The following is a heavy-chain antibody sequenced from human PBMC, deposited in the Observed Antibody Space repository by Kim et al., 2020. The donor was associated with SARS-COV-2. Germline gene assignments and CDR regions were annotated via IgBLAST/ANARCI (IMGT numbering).Heavy chain of an antibody. D-gene: IGHD5-18*01. CDR1: GGSISSSSYY. J-gene: IGHJ4*02. Sequence: SETLSLTCTVSGGSISSSSYYWGWIRQPPGKGLEWIGSIYYSGSTYYNPSLKSRVTISVDTSKNQFSLKLSSVTAADTAVYYCARDPRAWRGIQLWYDYWGQGTLVTVSS. CDR3: ARDPRAWRGIQLWYDY. V-gene: IGHV4-39*07. CDR2: IYYSGST.